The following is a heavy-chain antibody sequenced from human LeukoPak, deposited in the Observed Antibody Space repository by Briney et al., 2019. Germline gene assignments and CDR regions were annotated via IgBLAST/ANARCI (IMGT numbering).Heavy chain of an antibody. D-gene: IGHD1-26*01. CDR3: ARFIVPSHFDY. CDR1: GFTVSSNY. V-gene: IGHV3-66*01. J-gene: IGHJ4*02. Sequence: GGSLRLSCAASGFTVSSNYMSWVRQAPGKGLEWVSVIYSGGSTYYADSVKGRFTISRDNSKNTLYLQMNSLRAEDTAVYYCARFIVPSHFDYWGQGTLVTVSS. CDR2: IYSGGST.